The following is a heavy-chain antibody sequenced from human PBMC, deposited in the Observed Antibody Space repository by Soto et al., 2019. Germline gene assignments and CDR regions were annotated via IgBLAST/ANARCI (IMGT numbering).Heavy chain of an antibody. Sequence: EVQLLESGGGLAQPGGSLRLSCAASGIPFSSYAMTWVRQAPGKGLEWVSTISGSGGDTYYADSVKGRFTISRDNSKKEVYLQMSTLRAEDTAIYYCARDLAKGGGSAGFDYWGQGTLVTVSS. D-gene: IGHD1-26*01. CDR2: ISGSGGDT. CDR1: GIPFSSYA. CDR3: ARDLAKGGGSAGFDY. J-gene: IGHJ4*02. V-gene: IGHV3-23*01.